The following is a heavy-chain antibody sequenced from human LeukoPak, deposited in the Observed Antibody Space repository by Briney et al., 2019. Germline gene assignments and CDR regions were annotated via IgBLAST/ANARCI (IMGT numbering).Heavy chain of an antibody. CDR3: ARGLFASGSYYNFFDY. Sequence: QPRRSLRLASAVAGFTVSSKYMSWVSQVPGKGLEWDAVIFNGGSTYYEDSVKGRFTISTDNSKNMLYLQMNSLRAEDTAVYYCARGLFASGSYYNFFDYWAQGTLVTVSS. J-gene: IGHJ4*02. V-gene: IGHV3-66*01. CDR2: IFNGGST. D-gene: IGHD3-10*01. CDR1: GFTVSSKY.